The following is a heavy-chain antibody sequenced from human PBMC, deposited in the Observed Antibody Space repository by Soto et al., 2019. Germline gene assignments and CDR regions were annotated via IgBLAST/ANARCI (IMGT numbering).Heavy chain of an antibody. CDR1: GYTFTSYY. J-gene: IGHJ4*02. CDR3: ARVQMGAGYCSGGSCYWAFDY. V-gene: IGHV1-46*03. CDR2: INPSGGST. D-gene: IGHD2-15*01. Sequence: QVQLVQSGAEVKKPGASVKVSCKASGYTFTSYYMHWVRQAPGQGLEWMGIINPSGGSTSYAQKFQGRVTMNRDTSTSTVYMELSSLRSEDTAVYYCARVQMGAGYCSGGSCYWAFDYWGQGTLVTVSS.